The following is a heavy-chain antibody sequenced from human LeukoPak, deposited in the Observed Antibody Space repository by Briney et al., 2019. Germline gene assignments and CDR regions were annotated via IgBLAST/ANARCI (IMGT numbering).Heavy chain of an antibody. CDR1: GSSINGHY. V-gene: IGHV4-59*08. J-gene: IGHJ5*02. CDR2: IYSSDNI. Sequence: NPSETLSLTCTVSGSSINGHYWSWLRQPPGKGLEWIGYIYSSDNILYNPILKSRVTLSLDTFNNQFSLSLTSVTAADTAVYYCAGLHFASAEEFDPWGQGTPVTVSS. D-gene: IGHD6-25*01. CDR3: AGLHFASAEEFDP.